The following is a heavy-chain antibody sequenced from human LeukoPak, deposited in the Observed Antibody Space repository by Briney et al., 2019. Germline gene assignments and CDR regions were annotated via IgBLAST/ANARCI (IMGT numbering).Heavy chain of an antibody. CDR3: ARSPGTYYYDSSGLLYYYYYMDV. V-gene: IGHV5-51*01. CDR2: IYPGDSDT. D-gene: IGHD3-22*01. Sequence: PGESLKISCKGSGYSFTSYWIGWVRQMPGKGLEWMGIIYPGDSDTRYSPSFQGQVTISADKSISTAYLQWSSLKASDTAMYYCARSPGTYYYDSSGLLYYYYYMDVWGKRTTVTVSS. CDR1: GYSFTSYW. J-gene: IGHJ6*03.